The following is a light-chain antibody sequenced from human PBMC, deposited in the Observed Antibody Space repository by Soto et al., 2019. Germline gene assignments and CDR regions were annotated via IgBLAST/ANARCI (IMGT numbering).Light chain of an antibody. J-gene: IGKJ5*01. Sequence: QLTQSPSSLSASVGDRVAMSCRASQVIGNALAWYQQKPGRAPKLLIYAASTLQSGVPSRFSGSGSGTEFTLTITSLQPEDFATYYCQQLNSFPIAFGQGTRLEIK. CDR1: QVIGNA. CDR3: QQLNSFPIA. V-gene: IGKV1-9*01. CDR2: AAS.